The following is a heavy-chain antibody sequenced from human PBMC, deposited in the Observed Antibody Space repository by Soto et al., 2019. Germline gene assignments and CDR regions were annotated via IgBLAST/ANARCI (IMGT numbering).Heavy chain of an antibody. CDR1: GYSFAGYW. CDR3: ARQIYDSDTGPNFQYYFDS. D-gene: IGHD3-22*01. J-gene: IGHJ4*02. CDR2: IDPSDSQT. V-gene: IGHV5-10-1*01. Sequence: GESLKISCKGSGYSFAGYWITWVRQKPGKGLEWMGRIDPSDSQTYYSTSFRGHVTISVTKSITTVFLQWSSLRASDTAMYYCARQIYDSDTGPNFQYYFDSWGQGTPVTVSS.